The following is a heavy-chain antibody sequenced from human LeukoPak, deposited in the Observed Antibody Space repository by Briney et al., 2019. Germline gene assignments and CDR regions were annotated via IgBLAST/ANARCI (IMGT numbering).Heavy chain of an antibody. Sequence: GGSLRLSCAASGFTVSSNYMSWVRQAPGKGLEWVSVIYSGGTTYYADSVKGRFTISRDNSNNTLYLQMNSLRAEDTAVYYCAREFYYDSSFSFDIWGQGTMVTVSS. CDR1: GFTVSSNY. CDR3: AREFYYDSSFSFDI. V-gene: IGHV3-53*01. J-gene: IGHJ3*02. CDR2: IYSGGTT. D-gene: IGHD3-22*01.